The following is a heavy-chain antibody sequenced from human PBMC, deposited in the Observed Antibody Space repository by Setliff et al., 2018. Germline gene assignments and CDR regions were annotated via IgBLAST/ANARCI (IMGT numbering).Heavy chain of an antibody. Sequence: SETLSLTCAVYGGSFSGYYWGWIRQPPGKGLEWIGSIYHSGSTYYNPSLKSRLTISVDTSKNQFSPKLTSVTAADTAVYYCARGSSGWYSGAFDIWGQGTMVT. CDR1: GGSFSGYY. V-gene: IGHV4-38-2*01. D-gene: IGHD6-19*01. CDR2: IYHSGST. CDR3: ARGSSGWYSGAFDI. J-gene: IGHJ3*02.